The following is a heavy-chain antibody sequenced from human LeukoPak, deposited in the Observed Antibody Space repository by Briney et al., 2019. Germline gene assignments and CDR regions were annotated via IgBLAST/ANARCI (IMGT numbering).Heavy chain of an antibody. V-gene: IGHV1-18*01. D-gene: IGHD3-22*01. CDR2: ISAYNGNT. Sequence: EASVKVSCKASGYKFIDFGITWVRQAPGQGLEWMGWISAYNGNTNYAQKLQGRVTMTTDTSTSTAYMELRSLRSDDTAVYYCARDALGITMIVVADYWGQGTLVTVSS. J-gene: IGHJ4*02. CDR3: ARDALGITMIVVADY. CDR1: GYKFIDFG.